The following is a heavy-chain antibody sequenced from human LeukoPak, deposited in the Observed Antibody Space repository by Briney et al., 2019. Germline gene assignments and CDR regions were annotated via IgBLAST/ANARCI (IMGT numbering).Heavy chain of an antibody. Sequence: GSLRLSCAASGFTFSSYSMNWVRQAPGKGLEWVSSISSSSSYIYYADSVKGRFTISRDSAKNSLYLQMNSLRAEDTAVYYCASLPSMYDYVWGSYAFDYWGQGTLVTVSS. J-gene: IGHJ4*02. CDR1: GFTFSSYS. D-gene: IGHD3-16*01. CDR2: ISSSSSYI. V-gene: IGHV3-21*01. CDR3: ASLPSMYDYVWGSYAFDY.